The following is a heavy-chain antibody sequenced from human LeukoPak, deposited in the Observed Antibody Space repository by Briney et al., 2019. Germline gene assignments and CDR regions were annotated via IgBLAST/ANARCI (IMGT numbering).Heavy chain of an antibody. V-gene: IGHV3-30-3*01. Sequence: GGSLRLSCAAYGFTFSSYAMHWVRQAPGKGLEWVAVISYDGSNKYYADSVKGRFTISRDNSKNTLYLQMNSLRAGDTAVYYCARGADSSGYYRLSYFDYWGQGTLVTVSS. CDR2: ISYDGSNK. CDR1: GFTFSSYA. J-gene: IGHJ4*02. CDR3: ARGADSSGYYRLSYFDY. D-gene: IGHD3-22*01.